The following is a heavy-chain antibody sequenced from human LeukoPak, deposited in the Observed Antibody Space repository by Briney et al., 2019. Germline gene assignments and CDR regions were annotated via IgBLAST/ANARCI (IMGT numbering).Heavy chain of an antibody. V-gene: IGHV3-48*02. Sequence: PGGSLRLSCAASGFTFSSYSMNWVRQAPGRGLEWVSYISSSSTIYYADSVKGRFTISRDNAKNSLYLQMNSLRDEDTAVYYCARDQQATWYYYDSSGYYGNLDYWGQGTLVTVSS. CDR1: GFTFSSYS. D-gene: IGHD3-22*01. CDR2: ISSSSTI. CDR3: ARDQQATWYYYDSSGYYGNLDY. J-gene: IGHJ4*02.